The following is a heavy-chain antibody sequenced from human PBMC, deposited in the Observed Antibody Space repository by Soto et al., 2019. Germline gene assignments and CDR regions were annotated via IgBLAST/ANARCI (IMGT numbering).Heavy chain of an antibody. Sequence: QVQLQQWGAGLLKPSETLSLTCAVYGGSFSGYYWSWIRQPPGKGLEWIGEINHSGSTNYNPSLKSRVTISVDTSKNQFSLKLSSVTAADTAVYYCARGRGAASGGLNYYYYGMDVWGQGTTVTVSS. CDR3: ARGRGAASGGLNYYYYGMDV. CDR1: GGSFSGYY. CDR2: INHSGST. D-gene: IGHD6-13*01. J-gene: IGHJ6*02. V-gene: IGHV4-34*01.